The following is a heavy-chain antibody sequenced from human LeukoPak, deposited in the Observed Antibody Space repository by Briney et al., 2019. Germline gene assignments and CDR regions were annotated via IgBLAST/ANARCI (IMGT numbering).Heavy chain of an antibody. CDR2: IIPIFGTA. V-gene: IGHV1-69*05. Sequence: SVKVSCKASGGTFSSYAISWVRQAPGQGLEWMGRIIPIFGTANYAQKFQGRVTITTDESTSTAYMELSSLRSEDTAVYYCAREGSSGYWAFDYRGQGTLVTVSS. CDR3: AREGSSGYWAFDY. D-gene: IGHD3-22*01. J-gene: IGHJ4*02. CDR1: GGTFSSYA.